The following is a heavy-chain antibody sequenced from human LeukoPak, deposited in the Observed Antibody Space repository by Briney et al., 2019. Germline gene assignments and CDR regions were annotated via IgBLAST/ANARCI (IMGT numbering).Heavy chain of an antibody. CDR3: ARPIYGGNSLWFDP. J-gene: IGHJ5*02. V-gene: IGHV4-39*07. D-gene: IGHD4-23*01. CDR1: GGSISSSSYY. Sequence: PSETLSLTCTVSGGSISSSSYYWGWIRQPPGKGLEWIGSIYYSGSTYYNPSLKSRVTISVDTSKYQFSLKLSSVTAADTAVYYCARPIYGGNSLWFDPWGQGTLVTVSS. CDR2: IYYSGST.